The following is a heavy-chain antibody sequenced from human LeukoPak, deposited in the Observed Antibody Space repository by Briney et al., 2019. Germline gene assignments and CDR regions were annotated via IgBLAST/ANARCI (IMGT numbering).Heavy chain of an antibody. D-gene: IGHD3-22*01. J-gene: IGHJ3*02. CDR2: ISSSSGTI. CDR3: AARGVVISNDAFDI. Sequence: GGSLRLSCAASGFTFSTYSMNWVRQAPGKGLEWVSYISSSSGTIYYAHSVKGRFTISRDNAKNSLFLQMNSLRDEDTAVYYCAARGVVISNDAFDIWGQGTMVTVSS. CDR1: GFTFSTYS. V-gene: IGHV3-48*02.